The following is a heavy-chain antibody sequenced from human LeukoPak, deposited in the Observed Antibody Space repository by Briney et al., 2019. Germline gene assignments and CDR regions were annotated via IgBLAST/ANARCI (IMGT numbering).Heavy chain of an antibody. CDR1: GFTFSSYA. J-gene: IGHJ4*02. Sequence: GSLRLSCAASGFTFSSYAMSWVRQPPGKGLEWIGEINHSGSTNYNPSLKSRVTISVDTSKDQFSLKLSSVTAADTAVYYCARGTTYYYESSGYKKTPLDYWGQGTLVTVSS. D-gene: IGHD3-22*01. CDR3: ARGTTYYYESSGYKKTPLDY. V-gene: IGHV4-34*01. CDR2: INHSGST.